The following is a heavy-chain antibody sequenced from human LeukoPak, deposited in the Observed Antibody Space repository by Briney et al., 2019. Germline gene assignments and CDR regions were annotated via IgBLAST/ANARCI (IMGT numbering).Heavy chain of an antibody. CDR1: EFTFNIYW. J-gene: IGHJ4*02. D-gene: IGHD3-3*01. CDR2: IKQDGSEK. Sequence: PGGSLRLSCAASEFTFNIYWMSWVRQAPGKGLEWVANIKQDGSEKYYVDSVEGRFTISRDNAKNSLYLQMNSLRAEDTAVYYCARVRFLERSQYYFDYWGQGTLVTVSS. CDR3: ARVRFLERSQYYFDY. V-gene: IGHV3-7*01.